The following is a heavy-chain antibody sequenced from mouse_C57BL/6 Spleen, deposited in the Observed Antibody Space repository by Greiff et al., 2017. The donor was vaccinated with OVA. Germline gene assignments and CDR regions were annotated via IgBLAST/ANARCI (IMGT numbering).Heavy chain of an antibody. CDR1: GYTFTSYG. CDR2: IYPRSGNT. V-gene: IGHV1-81*01. CDR3: ARRDGNLAMDY. Sequence: VKLVESGAELARPGASVKLSCKASGYTFTSYGISWVKQRTGQGLEWIGEIYPRSGNTYYNEKFKGKATLTADKSSSTAYMELRSLTSEDSAVYFCARRDGNLAMDYWGQGTSVTVSS. D-gene: IGHD2-1*01. J-gene: IGHJ4*01.